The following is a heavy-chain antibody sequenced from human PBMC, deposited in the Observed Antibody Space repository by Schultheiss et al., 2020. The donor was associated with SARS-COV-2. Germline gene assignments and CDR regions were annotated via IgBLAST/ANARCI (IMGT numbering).Heavy chain of an antibody. J-gene: IGHJ4*02. V-gene: IGHV3-48*03. CDR2: ISSSGSTI. CDR3: AKVGGRYFDWLEGY. D-gene: IGHD3-9*01. Sequence: GGSLRLSCAASGFTFSSYEMNWVRQAPGKGLEWVSYISSSGSTIYYADSVKGRFTISRDNAKNSLYLQMNSLRAEDTAVYYCAKVGGRYFDWLEGYWGQGTLVTVSS. CDR1: GFTFSSYE.